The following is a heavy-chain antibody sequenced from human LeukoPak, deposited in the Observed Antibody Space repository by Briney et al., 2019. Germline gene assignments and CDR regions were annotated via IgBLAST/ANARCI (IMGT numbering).Heavy chain of an antibody. Sequence: GGSLRLSCAASGFPFSSHVLSWVRQAPGKGLEWIAYINHNGEAIYYPDFVEGRFIISRDNAKNSLFLQMSDLRDEDTAVYYCARDYDWAFDFWGQGTRVTVSS. D-gene: IGHD3-9*01. CDR3: ARDYDWAFDF. J-gene: IGHJ4*02. V-gene: IGHV3-48*02. CDR2: INHNGEAI. CDR1: GFPFSSHV.